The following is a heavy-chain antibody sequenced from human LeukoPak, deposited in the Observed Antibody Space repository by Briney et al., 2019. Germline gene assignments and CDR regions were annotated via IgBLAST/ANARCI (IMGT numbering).Heavy chain of an antibody. CDR2: ISDTGST. Sequence: SETLSLTCTASGDSVSSSYWSWIRQPPGKGLEWIGYISDTGSTNYNPSLKGRVTISIHSSPNQFSLELGSVTAADTAIYYCARVVKGGDRSRFYSGGWYYFDNWGQGTLVTVSS. D-gene: IGHD6-19*01. CDR1: GDSVSSSY. CDR3: ARVVKGGDRSRFYSGGWYYFDN. J-gene: IGHJ4*02. V-gene: IGHV4-59*08.